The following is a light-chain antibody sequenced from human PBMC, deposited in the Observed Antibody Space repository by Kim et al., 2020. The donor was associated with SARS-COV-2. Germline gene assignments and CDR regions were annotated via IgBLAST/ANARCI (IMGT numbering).Light chain of an antibody. CDR2: QDS. Sequence: SMSPGQTASITFSGDKLGDKYACWYQQKPGQSPVLVIYQDSKRPSGIPERFSGSNSGNTATLTISGTQAMDEADYYCQAWDSSTEVFGTGTKVTVL. CDR1: KLGDKY. V-gene: IGLV3-1*01. J-gene: IGLJ1*01. CDR3: QAWDSSTEV.